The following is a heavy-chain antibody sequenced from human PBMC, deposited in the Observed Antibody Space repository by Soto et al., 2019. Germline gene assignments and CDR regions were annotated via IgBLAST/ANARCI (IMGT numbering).Heavy chain of an antibody. J-gene: IGHJ4*02. Sequence: ASVKVSCKASGYTFTVYAMHWVRQAPGQRLEWMGWINAGNGNTKYSQKFQGRVTITRDTSASTAYMELSSLRSEDTAVYYCARAVAVPADFAYWGQGTLVTVSS. D-gene: IGHD6-19*01. CDR3: ARAVAVPADFAY. V-gene: IGHV1-3*01. CDR1: GYTFTVYA. CDR2: INAGNGNT.